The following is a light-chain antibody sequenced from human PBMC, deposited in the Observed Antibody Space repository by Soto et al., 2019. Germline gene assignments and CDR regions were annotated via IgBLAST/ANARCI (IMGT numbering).Light chain of an antibody. V-gene: IGLV2-14*03. CDR2: DVS. Sequence: QLVLTQPASVAGSPGQSITIACTGTSSDVGGYNYVSWYQLHPGKAPRLVIYDVSIRPPAVSDRFSGSTSGNTASLTISGLQAEDAADYYCSSYTATRTVVFGGGTKVTVL. CDR1: SSDVGGYNY. CDR3: SSYTATRTVV. J-gene: IGLJ3*02.